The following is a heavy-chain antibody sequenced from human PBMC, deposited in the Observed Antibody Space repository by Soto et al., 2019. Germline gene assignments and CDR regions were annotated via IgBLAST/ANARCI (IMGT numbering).Heavy chain of an antibody. CDR1: GFTFSNYW. CDR2: INSDGSVS. D-gene: IGHD2-21*01. CDR3: ARGDCVGVTCYSLAVYFCGYVDV. J-gene: IGHJ6*03. Sequence: EVQLVESGGGLVQPGGSLRLSCAASGFTFSNYWMYWVRQAPGKGLEWVSRINSDGSVSSHADSVKGLLTISRDNVKNPLYLHMDSLRAEDTAVYYCARGDCVGVTCYSLAVYFCGYVDVWGKGTTVTVFS. V-gene: IGHV3-74*02.